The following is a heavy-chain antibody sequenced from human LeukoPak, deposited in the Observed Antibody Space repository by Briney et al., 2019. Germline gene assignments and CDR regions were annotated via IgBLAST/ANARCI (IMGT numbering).Heavy chain of an antibody. CDR3: ARGFWSGPDAFDI. J-gene: IGHJ3*02. V-gene: IGHV3-7*04. Sequence: GGSLRLSCEASGFTFSSYWMSWVRQAPGKGLEWVANIKQEGSEKYYVDSVKGRLTISRDNAKNSLYLQMNSLRAEDTAVYYCARGFWSGPDAFDIWGQGTMVTVSS. CDR2: IKQEGSEK. CDR1: GFTFSSYW. D-gene: IGHD3-3*01.